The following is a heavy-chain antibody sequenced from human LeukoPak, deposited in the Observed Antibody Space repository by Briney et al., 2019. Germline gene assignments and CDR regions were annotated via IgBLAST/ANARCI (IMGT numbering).Heavy chain of an antibody. CDR2: ISGRGNNT. Sequence: PGGSLRLSCAASGFTFSTCAMSWVRQAPGKGLEWVSSISGRGNNTYYADSVKGRFTISRDNSKNTLHLQMNSLRAEDTAIYYCARAYSSSWYDYWGQGTLVTVSS. J-gene: IGHJ4*02. D-gene: IGHD6-13*01. CDR1: GFTFSTCA. V-gene: IGHV3-23*01. CDR3: ARAYSSSWYDY.